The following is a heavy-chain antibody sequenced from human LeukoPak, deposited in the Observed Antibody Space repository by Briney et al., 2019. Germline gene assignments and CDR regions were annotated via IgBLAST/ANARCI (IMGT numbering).Heavy chain of an antibody. CDR2: ISGSDGST. Sequence: GGSLRLSCAASGFTFSSYAMSWVRQAPGKGLEWVSGISGSDGSTYYADSVKGRFTISRDNSKNTLYLQRTSLRAEDTVVYYCVDSARHYFDYWGQGTLVTVSS. J-gene: IGHJ4*02. V-gene: IGHV3-23*01. CDR3: VDSARHYFDY. CDR1: GFTFSSYA. D-gene: IGHD2-21*01.